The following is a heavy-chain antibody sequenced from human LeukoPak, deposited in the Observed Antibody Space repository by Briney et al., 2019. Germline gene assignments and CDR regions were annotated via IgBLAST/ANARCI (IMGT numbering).Heavy chain of an antibody. CDR2: ISSSSSYI. V-gene: IGHV3-21*01. CDR3: ASGIPIHSEYSSSSDAFDI. D-gene: IGHD6-6*01. J-gene: IGHJ3*02. CDR1: GGSISSYY. Sequence: PSETLSLTCTVSGGSISSYYWSWIRQPPGKGLEWVSSISSSSSYIYYADSVKGRFTISRDNAKNSLYLQMNSLRAEDTAVYYCASGIPIHSEYSSSSDAFDIWGQGTMVTVSS.